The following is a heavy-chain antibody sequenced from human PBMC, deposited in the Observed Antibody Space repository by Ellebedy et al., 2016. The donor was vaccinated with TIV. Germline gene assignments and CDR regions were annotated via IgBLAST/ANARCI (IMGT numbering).Heavy chain of an antibody. CDR2: INPSGGST. CDR1: GYIFTSYY. V-gene: IGHV1-46*01. D-gene: IGHD3-22*01. Sequence: ASVKVSCXAFGYIFTSYYIHWVRQAPGQGLEWMGIINPSGGSTTYAQRFQGRVTMTRDTSTSTVYMELSSLRTKNTAVYYCARAVLTYFYHSSGWDYWGQGTLVSVSS. CDR3: ARAVLTYFYHSSGWDY. J-gene: IGHJ4*02.